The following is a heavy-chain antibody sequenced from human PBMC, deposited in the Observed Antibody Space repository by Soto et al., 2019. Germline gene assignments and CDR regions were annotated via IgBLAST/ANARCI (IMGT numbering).Heavy chain of an antibody. CDR3: AKSGPTYCGGYCYLDAYWYFDL. J-gene: IGHJ2*01. V-gene: IGHV3-30*18. CDR2: ISYDGSNK. D-gene: IGHD2-21*02. CDR1: GFTFSSYG. Sequence: QVQLVESGGGVVQPGRSLRLSCAASGFTFSSYGMHWVRQAPGKGLEWVAVISYDGSNKYYADSVKGRFTISRDNSKNTLYLQMNSLRAEDTAVYYGAKSGPTYCGGYCYLDAYWYFDLWGRGTLVTVST.